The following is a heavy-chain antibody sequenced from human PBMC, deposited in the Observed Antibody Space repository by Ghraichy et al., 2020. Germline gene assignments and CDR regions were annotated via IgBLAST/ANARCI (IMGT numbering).Heavy chain of an antibody. V-gene: IGHV3-48*02. D-gene: IGHD6-13*01. Sequence: LTCAASGFTFSSYSMNWVRQAPGKGLEWGSYISSRSTIYYADSVKGRFTISRDNAKNSLYLQMSSLRDEDTAVYYCARHPYSSSCFDYWGQGTLVTVSS. CDR1: GFTFSSYS. CDR2: ISSRSTI. J-gene: IGHJ4*02. CDR3: ARHPYSSSCFDY.